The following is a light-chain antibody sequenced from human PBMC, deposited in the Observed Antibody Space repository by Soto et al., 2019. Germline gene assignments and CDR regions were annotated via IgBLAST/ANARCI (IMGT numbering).Light chain of an antibody. J-gene: IGKJ3*01. Sequence: DIQMTQSPSSVSASVGDRVTITCRASQDIHTWLAWYQQKPGKTPKLLIDAASTLQTGVPSRFSGSGSGTDFTLTSSSLQPEDFATYYCQQAYSLPFAFGPGTKVHI. CDR1: QDIHTW. CDR2: AAS. CDR3: QQAYSLPFA. V-gene: IGKV1-12*02.